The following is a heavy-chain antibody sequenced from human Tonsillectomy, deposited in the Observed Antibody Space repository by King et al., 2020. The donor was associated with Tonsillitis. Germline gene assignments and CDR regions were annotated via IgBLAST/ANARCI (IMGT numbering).Heavy chain of an antibody. D-gene: IGHD3-10*01. CDR1: GFTFSNYG. J-gene: IGHJ4*02. CDR3: ARDLGSGTYQSYFDF. V-gene: IGHV3-33*08. Sequence: LVESGGGVVQPRRSLRLSCAASGFTFSNYGMNWVRQAPGKGLEWVAVIWYDGSNKYYADSVKGRFTISRDNSKNTLYLQMNSLRAEDTAVYYCARDLGSGTYQSYFDFWGQGTLVTVSS. CDR2: IWYDGSNK.